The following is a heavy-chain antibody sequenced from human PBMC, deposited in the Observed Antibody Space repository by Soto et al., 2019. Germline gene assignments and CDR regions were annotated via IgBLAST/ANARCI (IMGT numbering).Heavy chain of an antibody. CDR2: ISSSGGST. V-gene: IGHV3-23*01. J-gene: IGHJ6*02. D-gene: IGHD1-26*01. CDR1: GFTFNNYA. Sequence: EVQLLESGGGLVQPGGSLRLSCAASGFTFNNYAMSWVRQAPGKGLEWVSTISSSGGSTYYADSVKGRFTISRDNSKNPLYLQRNSLSAEDTAVYYCAMERWEGDGMDVWGQGTTVTVSS. CDR3: AMERWEGDGMDV.